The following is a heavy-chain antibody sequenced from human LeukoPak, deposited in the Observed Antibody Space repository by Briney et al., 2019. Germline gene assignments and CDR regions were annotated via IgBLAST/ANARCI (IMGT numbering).Heavy chain of an antibody. CDR3: AKGLMRHDYCSGGSCYSGVDY. Sequence: ASVKVSCKASGYTFTGYYMHWVRQAPGQGLEWIGWINPNSGGTNYAQKFQGRVTMTRDTSISTAYMELSRLRSDDTAVYYCAKGLMRHDYCSGGSCYSGVDYWGQGTLVTVSS. CDR1: GYTFTGYY. J-gene: IGHJ4*02. V-gene: IGHV1-2*02. CDR2: INPNSGGT. D-gene: IGHD2-15*01.